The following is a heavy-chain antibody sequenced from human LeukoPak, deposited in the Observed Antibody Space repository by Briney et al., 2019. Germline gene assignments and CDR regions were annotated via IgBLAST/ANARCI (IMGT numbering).Heavy chain of an antibody. CDR2: ISPDSGGT. Sequence: ASVKVSCKASGYSFTGYYMHWVRQAPGQGLEWMGWISPDSGGTKYAQKFQGRVTMTRDTSISTAYMELSGLRSDDTAVYYCARDYYYGSGSVGSIHYYYMDVWGKGTTVTVSS. D-gene: IGHD3-10*01. V-gene: IGHV1-2*02. CDR1: GYSFTGYY. J-gene: IGHJ6*03. CDR3: ARDYYYGSGSVGSIHYYYMDV.